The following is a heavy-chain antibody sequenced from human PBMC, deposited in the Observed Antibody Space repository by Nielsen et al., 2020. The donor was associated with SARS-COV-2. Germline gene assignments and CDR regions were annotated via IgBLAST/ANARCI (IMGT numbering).Heavy chain of an antibody. CDR3: ARGITMVRGVPLDV. Sequence: ASVKVSCKASGGTFSSYAISWVRQAPGQGLEWMGWISAYNGNTNYAQKLQGRVTMTTDTSTSTAYMELRSLRSDDTAVYYCARGITMVRGVPLDVWGQGTTVTVSS. CDR2: ISAYNGNT. J-gene: IGHJ6*02. V-gene: IGHV1-18*01. D-gene: IGHD3-10*01. CDR1: GGTFSSYA.